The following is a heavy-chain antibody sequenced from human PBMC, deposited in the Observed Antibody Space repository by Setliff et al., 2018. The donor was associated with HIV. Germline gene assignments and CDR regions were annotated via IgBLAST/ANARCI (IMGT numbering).Heavy chain of an antibody. CDR3: ARGSNPTGNYDFYFLDV. CDR1: GGTFRTYA. CDR2: IIPMLRVA. D-gene: IGHD1-1*01. V-gene: IGHV1-69*10. J-gene: IGHJ6*03. Sequence: SVKVSCKASGGTFRTYAISWVRQAPGQGLEWMGGIIPMLRVAKYAQNLQDRVTITADKSTGTAYMELSGLRPEDTAVYYCARGSNPTGNYDFYFLDVWGKGTTVTVSS.